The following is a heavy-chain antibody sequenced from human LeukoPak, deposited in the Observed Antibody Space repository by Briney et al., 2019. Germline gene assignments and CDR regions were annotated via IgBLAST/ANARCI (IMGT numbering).Heavy chain of an antibody. D-gene: IGHD6-19*01. CDR3: ARYSSGWYGDFDY. Sequence: ASVKVSCKASGYTFTSYDINWVRQATGQGLEWMGWMNPNSGNTGYAQEFQGRVTMTRNTSISTAYMELSSLRSEDTAVYYCARYSSGWYGDFDYWGQGTLVTVSS. V-gene: IGHV1-8*01. J-gene: IGHJ4*02. CDR2: MNPNSGNT. CDR1: GYTFTSYD.